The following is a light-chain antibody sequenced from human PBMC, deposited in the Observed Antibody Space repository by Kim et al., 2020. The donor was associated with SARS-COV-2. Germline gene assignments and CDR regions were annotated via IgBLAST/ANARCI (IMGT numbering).Light chain of an antibody. CDR3: QEYGGSPPHT. V-gene: IGKV3-20*01. CDR2: GAS. CDR1: QTVGSNY. J-gene: IGKJ2*01. Sequence: PGERATLSCRASQTVGSNYLAWYQQKPGQAPRLLVYGASNRAAGIPDRFSGGGSGSDFTLTISRVEPEDFAVYYCQEYGGSPPHTFGRGTKLEI.